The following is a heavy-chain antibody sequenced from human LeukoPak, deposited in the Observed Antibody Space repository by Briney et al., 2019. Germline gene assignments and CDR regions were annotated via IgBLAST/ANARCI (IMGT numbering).Heavy chain of an antibody. CDR1: GYTFTSYA. CDR2: INTNTGNP. CDR3: ARDVGLDPFWSVVRATHRSMDV. V-gene: IGHV7-4-1*02. Sequence: ASVKVSCKASGYTFTSYAMNWVRQAPGQGLEWMGWINTNTGNPTYAQGFTGRFVFSLDTSVSTAYLQISSLKAEDTAVYYCARDVGLDPFWSVVRATHRSMDVWGKGTTVTVSS. J-gene: IGHJ6*04. D-gene: IGHD3-3*01.